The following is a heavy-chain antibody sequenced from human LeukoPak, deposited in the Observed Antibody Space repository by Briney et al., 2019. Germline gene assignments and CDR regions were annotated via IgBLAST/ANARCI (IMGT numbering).Heavy chain of an antibody. J-gene: IGHJ6*03. CDR1: GITFSGYW. D-gene: IGHD3-3*01. Sequence: GGSLRLSCVTSGITFSGYWMHWVRQGPEKGLELVSRIDNDGHGIIYADSVKGRFTTSRDNVKNTLYLQMNSLGVEDTAVYYCAAGGGWDPSFGVVTHIDAWGKGTTVVVS. CDR3: AAGGGWDPSFGVVTHIDA. CDR2: IDNDGHGI. V-gene: IGHV3-74*01.